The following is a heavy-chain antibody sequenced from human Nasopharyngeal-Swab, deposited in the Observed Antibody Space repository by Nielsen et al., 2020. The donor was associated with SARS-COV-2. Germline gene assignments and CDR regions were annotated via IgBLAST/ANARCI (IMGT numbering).Heavy chain of an antibody. CDR2: ISGSGGNT. CDR3: AKAYGSSWDY. CDR1: GFTSSSYA. Sequence: GGSLRLSCAASGFTSSSYAMSWVRQAPGKGLEWVSGISGSGGNTNYADSVKGRFTISRDNSKNTLYLQMNSLRAEDTAVYFCAKAYGSSWDYWGQGTLVTVSS. J-gene: IGHJ4*02. V-gene: IGHV3-23*01. D-gene: IGHD6-13*01.